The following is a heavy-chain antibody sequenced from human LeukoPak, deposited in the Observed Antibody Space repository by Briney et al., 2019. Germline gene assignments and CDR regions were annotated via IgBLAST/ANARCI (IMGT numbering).Heavy chain of an antibody. CDR3: AKDCPYSSGCLDY. D-gene: IGHD6-19*01. Sequence: SGGSLRLSCAASGFTFSNYGMHWVRQAPGKGLEWVAVIWYDGSNKYYADSVKGRFTISRDNSKNTLYLQMNSLRAEDTAVYYCAKDCPYSSGCLDYWGQGTLVTVSS. J-gene: IGHJ4*02. CDR1: GFTFSNYG. V-gene: IGHV3-30*02. CDR2: IWYDGSNK.